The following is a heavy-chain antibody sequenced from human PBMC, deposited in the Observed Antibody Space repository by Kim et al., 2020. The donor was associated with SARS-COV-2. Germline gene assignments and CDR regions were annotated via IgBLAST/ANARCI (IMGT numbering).Heavy chain of an antibody. CDR3: ASRYGSGSQYFDY. CDR1: GYTFTSYD. D-gene: IGHD3-10*01. Sequence: ASVKVSCKASGYTFTSYDINWVRQGTGQGLEWMGWMNLNSGNTGYAQKFQGRVTMTRNTSISTAYMELSSLRSEDTAVYYCASRYGSGSQYFDYWGQGTLVTVSS. CDR2: MNLNSGNT. J-gene: IGHJ4*02. V-gene: IGHV1-8*01.